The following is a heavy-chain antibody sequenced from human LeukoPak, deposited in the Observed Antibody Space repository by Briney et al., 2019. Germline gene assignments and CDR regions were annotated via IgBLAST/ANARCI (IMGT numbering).Heavy chain of an antibody. V-gene: IGHV3-21*04. J-gene: IGHJ4*02. D-gene: IGHD5-18*01. CDR2: ISSSSSYI. Sequence: GGSLRLSCAASGFTFSSYSMNWVRQAPGKGLEWVSSISSSSSYIYYADSVKGRFTISRDNSKNTLYLQMNSLRAEDTAVYYCAKGIQLWSYYFDYWGQGTLVTVSS. CDR3: AKGIQLWSYYFDY. CDR1: GFTFSSYS.